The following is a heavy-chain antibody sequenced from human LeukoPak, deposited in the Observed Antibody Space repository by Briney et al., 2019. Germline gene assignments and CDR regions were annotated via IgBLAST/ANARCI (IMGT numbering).Heavy chain of an antibody. J-gene: IGHJ3*02. CDR3: ARDASRYSSDSSGYLDAFDI. CDR1: GFTFSSYS. V-gene: IGHV3-21*01. D-gene: IGHD3-22*01. Sequence: PGVPLRLSCAASGFTFSSYSMNCVRQAPGKGVERVSSISSSSSYIYYADSVKGRFTISRDNAKNSLYLQMNSLRAEDTSVYYCARDASRYSSDSSGYLDAFDIWGQGTMVTVSS. CDR2: ISSSSSYI.